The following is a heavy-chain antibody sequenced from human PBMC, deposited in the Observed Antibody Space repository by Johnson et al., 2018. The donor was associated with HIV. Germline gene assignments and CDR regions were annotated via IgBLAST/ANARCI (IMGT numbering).Heavy chain of an antibody. CDR1: GFTFSSFA. CDR3: ATLQDLPYSSSSKSAFDI. CDR2: ISYDGSDE. D-gene: IGHD6-6*01. Sequence: QVQPVESGGGVVQPGRSLRLSCAASGFTFSSFAMHWVRQAPGKGLEWVAVISYDGSDECYADSVKGRFTISRDNSKNTLYLQMNSLRAEDTAVYYCATLQDLPYSSSSKSAFDIWGQGTMVTVSS. J-gene: IGHJ3*02. V-gene: IGHV3-30*04.